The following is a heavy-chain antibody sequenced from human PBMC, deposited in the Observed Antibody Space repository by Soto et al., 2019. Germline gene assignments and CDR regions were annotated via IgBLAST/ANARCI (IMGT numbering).Heavy chain of an antibody. J-gene: IGHJ3*02. D-gene: IGHD3-22*01. Sequence: QMQLVQSGPEVKKPGTSVKVSCKASGFTFTSSAVQWVRQARGQRLEWIGWIVVGSGNTNYAQKFQERVTITRDMSTSKAYMELSSLRSEERAVYYCGTLVPKGALYYYDSSGYDDAFDIWGQGTMVTVSS. CDR2: IVVGSGNT. CDR3: GTLVPKGALYYYDSSGYDDAFDI. V-gene: IGHV1-58*01. CDR1: GFTFTSSA.